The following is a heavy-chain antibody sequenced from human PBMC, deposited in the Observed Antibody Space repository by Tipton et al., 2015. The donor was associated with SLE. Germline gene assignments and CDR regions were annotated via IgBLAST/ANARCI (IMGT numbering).Heavy chain of an antibody. CDR1: GDSISSGNYY. D-gene: IGHD3-10*01. Sequence: TLSLTCTVSGDSISSGNYYWSWIRQPAGKGLEWIGHIYTGGTTNHNPSLRSRVTISVDMSKNQFSLRLPSVTAADTALYYCARHASRRSGSYNEIDYWGQGTLVTVSS. CDR3: ARHASRRSGSYNEIDY. V-gene: IGHV4-61*09. CDR2: IYTGGTT. J-gene: IGHJ4*02.